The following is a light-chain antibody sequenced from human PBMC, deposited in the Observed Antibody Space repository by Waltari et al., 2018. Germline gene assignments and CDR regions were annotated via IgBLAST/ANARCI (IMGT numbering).Light chain of an antibody. CDR3: NSRDSSGNHEV. V-gene: IGLV3-19*01. J-gene: IGLJ2*01. CDR2: GKN. CDR1: SLRSYY. Sequence: SSELTQDPAVSVALGQTVRITCQGDSLRSYYASWYQQKPGQPPVLVIYGKNNRPPGIPDRFSGSSSGNTASLTITGAQAEDEADYYCNSRDSSGNHEVFGGGTKLTVL.